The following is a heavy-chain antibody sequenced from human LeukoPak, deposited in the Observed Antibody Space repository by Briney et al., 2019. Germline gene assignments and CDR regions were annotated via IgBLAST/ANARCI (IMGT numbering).Heavy chain of an antibody. CDR1: GYTFTSYD. J-gene: IGHJ4*02. D-gene: IGHD4-17*01. CDR2: MNPNSGNT. CDR3: ARGGSYDYGDYVGVY. Sequence: ASVKVSCKASGYTFTSYDINWVRQATGQGLEWMGWMNPNSGNTGYAQKFRGRVTMTRNTSISTAYMELSSLRSEDTAVYYCARGGSYDYGDYVGVYWGQGTLATVSS. V-gene: IGHV1-8*01.